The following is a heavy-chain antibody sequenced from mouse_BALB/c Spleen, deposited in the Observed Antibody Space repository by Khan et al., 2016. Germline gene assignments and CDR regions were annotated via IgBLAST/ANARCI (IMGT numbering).Heavy chain of an antibody. Sequence: QIQLVQSGPELKKPGETVKISCKASGYTFTNYGMNWVKQAPGKGLKWMGWINTYTGEPTYTDDFKGRFAFSLETSASTAYLQINNLKNEETDTYCWARAPTETRDCSFVYWGQGTLVTVSA. CDR2: INTYTGEP. J-gene: IGHJ3*01. CDR3: ARAPTETRDCSFVY. CDR1: GYTFTNYG. D-gene: IGHD3-3*01. V-gene: IGHV9-3-1*01.